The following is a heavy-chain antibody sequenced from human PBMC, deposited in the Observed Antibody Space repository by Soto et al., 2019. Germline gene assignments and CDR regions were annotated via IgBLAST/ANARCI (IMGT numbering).Heavy chain of an antibody. Sequence: EVQLVESGGGLVPPGGSVRLSCAASGFIFKMYWMHWVRQSPGKGLVWILRIYNDGTYSDYADSVRGRFTISRDNVNDTLYLQMNNLSAEDSGLYYCTRGPRPISTGTGAYWGQGTQVTVSS. D-gene: IGHD3-10*01. CDR3: TRGPRPISTGTGAY. V-gene: IGHV3-74*01. CDR2: IYNDGTYS. CDR1: GFIFKMYW. J-gene: IGHJ4*02.